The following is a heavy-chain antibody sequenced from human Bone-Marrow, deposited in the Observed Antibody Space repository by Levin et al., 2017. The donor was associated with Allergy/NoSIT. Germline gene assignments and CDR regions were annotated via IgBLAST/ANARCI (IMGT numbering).Heavy chain of an antibody. CDR2: ISYDGSNK. V-gene: IGHV3-30*18. CDR1: GFTFSSYG. J-gene: IGHJ6*02. D-gene: IGHD5-12*01. Sequence: GGSLRLSCAASGFTFSSYGMHWVRQAPGKGLEWVAVISYDGSNKYYADSVKGRFTISRDNSKNTLYLQMNSLRAEDTAVYYCAKWHREYGGYDYYYYGMDVWGQGTTVTVSS. CDR3: AKWHREYGGYDYYYYGMDV.